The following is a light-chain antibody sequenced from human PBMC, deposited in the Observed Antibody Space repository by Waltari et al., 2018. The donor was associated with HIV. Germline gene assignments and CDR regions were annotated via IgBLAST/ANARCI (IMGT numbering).Light chain of an antibody. V-gene: IGKV3-11*01. CDR2: DAS. CDR3: QQRNNWPIT. J-gene: IGKJ5*01. Sequence: EIVLTQSPATLSLSPGERATLSCRASQSVSSYLAWYQQTPGQAPRLLIYDASNRATGIPARFSGSGSGTDFTLTISSLEPEDFALYYCQQRNNWPITFGQGTRLEIK. CDR1: QSVSSY.